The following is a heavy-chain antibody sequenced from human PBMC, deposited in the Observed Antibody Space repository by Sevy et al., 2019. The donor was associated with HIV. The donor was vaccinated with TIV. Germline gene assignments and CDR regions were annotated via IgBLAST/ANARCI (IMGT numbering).Heavy chain of an antibody. CDR1: GFTFSSYW. J-gene: IGHJ4*02. V-gene: IGHV3-7*01. Sequence: GGSLRLSCVASGFTFSSYWMSWVRQAPGKGLEWVANIKQDGSEKYYVDSVKGRFTISRDNAKNSLYLQMNSLRAEDTAVYYCASDRGYDSSGYLVYFDYWGQGTLVTVSS. CDR3: ASDRGYDSSGYLVYFDY. CDR2: IKQDGSEK. D-gene: IGHD3-22*01.